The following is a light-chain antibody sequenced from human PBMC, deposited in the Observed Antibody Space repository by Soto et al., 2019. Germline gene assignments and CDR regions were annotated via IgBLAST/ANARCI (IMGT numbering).Light chain of an antibody. Sequence: EIVLTQSPGTLPLSPGERATLSCRASQSVSSNYLAWYQQKHGQAPRLLIYGAFSMATGIPDRFSSSGYGTDFTLTSSRLEHEDFAVYHCQQYGSSPLTFGGGTTVEIK. V-gene: IGKV3-20*01. J-gene: IGKJ4*01. CDR1: QSVSSNY. CDR3: QQYGSSPLT. CDR2: GAF.